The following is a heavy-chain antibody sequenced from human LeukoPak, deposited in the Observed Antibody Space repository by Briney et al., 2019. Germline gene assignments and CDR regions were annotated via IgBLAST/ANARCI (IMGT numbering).Heavy chain of an antibody. V-gene: IGHV3-30*18. J-gene: IGHJ4*02. CDR3: AKDLTTWIQLWLPGD. D-gene: IGHD5-18*01. CDR1: GFTFSSYG. CDR2: ISYDGSNK. Sequence: GGSLRLSCAASGFTFSSYGMHWVRQAPGKGLEWVAAISYDGSNKYYPDSVKGRLTISRDNSKNTLYLQLNSLRPEDTAVYYCAKDLTTWIQLWLPGDWGQGTLVTVSS.